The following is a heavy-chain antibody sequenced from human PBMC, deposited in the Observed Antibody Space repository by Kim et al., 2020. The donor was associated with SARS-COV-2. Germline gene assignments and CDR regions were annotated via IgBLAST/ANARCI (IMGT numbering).Heavy chain of an antibody. V-gene: IGHV4-31*03. D-gene: IGHD3-9*01. CDR3: ARERYFDDGRVFDY. CDR1: GGAISSGGYD. CDR2: IYYSGST. Sequence: SETRALTCTGSGGAISSGGYDWSGIRQHPGKGLEWIGYIYYSGSTYYNPSLKSRVTISVDTSKNKFSLKLSSVTAADTAVYYCARERYFDDGRVFDYWGQGTLVTVSS. J-gene: IGHJ4*02.